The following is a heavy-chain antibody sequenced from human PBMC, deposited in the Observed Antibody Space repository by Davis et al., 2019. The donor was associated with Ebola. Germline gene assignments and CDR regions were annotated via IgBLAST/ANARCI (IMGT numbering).Heavy chain of an antibody. D-gene: IGHD1-26*01. Sequence: PGGSLRLSCAASGFTFSSYSMNWVRQAPGKGLEWVSYISSSSSTIYYADSVKGRFTISRDNSKNTLYLQMNSLRAEDTAVYYCAKSPSGSGKGYFDYWGQGTLVTVSS. CDR1: GFTFSSYS. CDR2: ISSSSSTI. CDR3: AKSPSGSGKGYFDY. J-gene: IGHJ4*02. V-gene: IGHV3-48*01.